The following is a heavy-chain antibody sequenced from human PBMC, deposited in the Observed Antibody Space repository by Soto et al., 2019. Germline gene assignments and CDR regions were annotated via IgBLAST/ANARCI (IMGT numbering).Heavy chain of an antibody. Sequence: GASVKVSCKASGGTFSSYAISWVRQAPGQGLEWMGGIIPIFGTANYAQKFQGRVTITADESTSTAYMELSSLRSEDTAVYYCARERGRITGTISRHYYYYYYGMDVWGQGTTVTVSS. V-gene: IGHV1-69*13. CDR3: ARERGRITGTISRHYYYYYYGMDV. CDR2: IIPIFGTA. CDR1: GGTFSSYA. J-gene: IGHJ6*02. D-gene: IGHD1-7*01.